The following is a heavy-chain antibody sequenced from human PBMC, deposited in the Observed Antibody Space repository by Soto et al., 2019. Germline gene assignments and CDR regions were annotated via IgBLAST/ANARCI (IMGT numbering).Heavy chain of an antibody. D-gene: IGHD2-2*01. CDR2: IYQGGST. V-gene: IGHV4-61*01. J-gene: IGHJ6*02. CDR1: GVSGTSGNYH. CDR3: ASGTIYPSYQMDG. Sequence: PSETLSLTSTVSGVSGTSGNYHWSWIRQTPGKGLEWIGYIYQGGSTRYNPSLKSRGTRSLDTSKNQFSLKMSSVTAADTAVYYCASGTIYPSYQMDGWGQGKMVTVSS.